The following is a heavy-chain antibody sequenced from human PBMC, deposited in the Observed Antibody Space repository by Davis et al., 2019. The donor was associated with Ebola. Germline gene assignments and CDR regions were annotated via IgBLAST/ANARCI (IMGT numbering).Heavy chain of an antibody. V-gene: IGHV1-8*01. D-gene: IGHD1-26*01. CDR1: GYSFTSYD. J-gene: IGHJ4*02. CDR3: AVGGQDGVFDY. CDR2: MNPYSGNT. Sequence: AASVKVSCKASGYSFTSYDIHWVRQASGQGLEWMGWMNPYSGNTGFAQKFQGRVTVTRDTSTTTVYMDLSSLRSEDTAEYYCAVGGQDGVFDYWGQGSLVTVSS.